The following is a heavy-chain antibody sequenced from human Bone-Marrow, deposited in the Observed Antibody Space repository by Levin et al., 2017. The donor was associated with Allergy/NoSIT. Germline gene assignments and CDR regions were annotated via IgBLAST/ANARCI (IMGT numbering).Heavy chain of an antibody. J-gene: IGHJ6*02. CDR2: ISATGRTT. CDR3: ARSEYCTSTTCLESPHFYNGMDV. Sequence: GGSLRLSCVGSGFSFSSRAMSWVRQAPGKGLEYVSAISATGRTTHYAQSVQDRFMVSRDHSKNTIFLQMGIMRAEDTAVYYCARSEYCTSTTCLESPHFYNGMDVWGQGTTVIVSS. V-gene: IGHV3-64*01. D-gene: IGHD2/OR15-2a*01. CDR1: GFSFSSRA.